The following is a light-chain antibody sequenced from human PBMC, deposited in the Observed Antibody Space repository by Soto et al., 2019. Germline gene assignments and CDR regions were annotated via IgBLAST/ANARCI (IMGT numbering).Light chain of an antibody. CDR2: AAS. CDR1: QTIMTY. Sequence: DIQMTQSPSSLSASGGDAVTITCRASQTIMTYLNWYQLKPGKPPRLLIYAASSLQSGVPSSFSGRGSGTDFTLTISSRPPEDFSTSSCQQSYNSPQTFGQGTQLAI. CDR3: QQSYNSPQT. V-gene: IGKV1-39*01. J-gene: IGKJ1*01.